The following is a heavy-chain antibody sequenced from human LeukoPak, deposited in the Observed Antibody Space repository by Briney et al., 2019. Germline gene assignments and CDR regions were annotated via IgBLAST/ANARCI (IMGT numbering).Heavy chain of an antibody. CDR2: ISGSGGST. J-gene: IGHJ5*02. Sequence: GGSLRLSCAASGFTFSSYAMSWVRQAPGKGLEWVSAISGSGGSTYYADSVKGRFTISRDNSKNTLYLQMNSLRAEDTAVYYCAKDSGSGSYAYPLASPSWFDPWGQGTLVTVSS. D-gene: IGHD3-10*01. CDR1: GFTFSSYA. CDR3: AKDSGSGSYAYPLASPSWFDP. V-gene: IGHV3-23*01.